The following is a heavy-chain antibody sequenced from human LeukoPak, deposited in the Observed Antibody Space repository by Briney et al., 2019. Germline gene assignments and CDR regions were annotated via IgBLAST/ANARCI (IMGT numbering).Heavy chain of an antibody. CDR3: ARSIEGSSSQAFDY. D-gene: IGHD6-6*01. CDR1: GGSISSYY. J-gene: IGHJ4*02. Sequence: SGTLSLTCTVSGGSISSYYWSWIRQPPGKGLEWIGYIYHSGSTYYNPSLKSRVTISVDRSKNQFSLKLSSVTAADTAVYYCARSIEGSSSQAFDYWGQGTLVTVSS. CDR2: IYHSGST. V-gene: IGHV4-59*12.